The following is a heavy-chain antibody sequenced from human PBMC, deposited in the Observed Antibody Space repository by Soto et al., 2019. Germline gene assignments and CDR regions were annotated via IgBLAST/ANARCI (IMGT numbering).Heavy chain of an antibody. V-gene: IGHV1-69*02. J-gene: IGHJ3*02. D-gene: IGHD3-10*01. CDR2: IIPILGIA. CDR3: ALLWFGEAAAAFDS. CDR1: GGTFSSDT. Sequence: QVQLVQSGAEVKKPGSSVKVSCKASGGTFSSDTISWVRQAPGQGLEWMGRIIPILGIANYAQKFQGRVTITADKSTSTAYMELSSLRSEDTAVYYCALLWFGEAAAAFDSWGQGTMVTVSS.